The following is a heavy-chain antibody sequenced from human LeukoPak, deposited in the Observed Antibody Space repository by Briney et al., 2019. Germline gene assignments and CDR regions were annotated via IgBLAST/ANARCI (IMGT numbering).Heavy chain of an antibody. Sequence: ASVKVSCKASGYTFTSYGISGVRQAPGQGLEWMGWISAYNGNTNYAQKLQGRVTMTTDTSTSTAYMELRSLRSDDTAVYYCARDFLAAAGIWYFDYWGQGTLVTVSS. J-gene: IGHJ4*02. CDR1: GYTFTSYG. CDR2: ISAYNGNT. CDR3: ARDFLAAAGIWYFDY. D-gene: IGHD6-13*01. V-gene: IGHV1-18*01.